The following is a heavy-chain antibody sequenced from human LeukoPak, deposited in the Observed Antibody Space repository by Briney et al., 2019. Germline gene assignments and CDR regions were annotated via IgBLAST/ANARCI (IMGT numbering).Heavy chain of an antibody. Sequence: ASVKVSCKASGYTFTTYHIHWVRQAPGQGFEWMGIINLNGGRTPYAQKFQGRVTMTRDTSTSTAYMELSSLGSEDTAVYYCARGSGVHLLYWGQGTLVTVSS. CDR3: ARGSGVHLLY. V-gene: IGHV1-46*01. J-gene: IGHJ4*02. D-gene: IGHD3-3*01. CDR2: INLNGGRT. CDR1: GYTFTTYH.